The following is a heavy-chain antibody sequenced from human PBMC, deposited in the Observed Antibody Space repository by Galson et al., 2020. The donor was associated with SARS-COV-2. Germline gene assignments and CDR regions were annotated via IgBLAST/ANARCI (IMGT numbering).Heavy chain of an antibody. J-gene: IGHJ4*02. CDR2: INTNTGNP. CDR1: GYTFNHYA. V-gene: IGHV7-4-1*02. CDR3: ARGAGAWFGELLDY. D-gene: IGHD3-10*01. Sequence: ASVKVSCKASGYTFNHYALNWVRQARGQGLEWMAWINTNTGNPTYAQGFTGRFVFSLDTSIRTAYLQISSLKAEDTAVYYCARGAGAWFGELLDYWGQGTLVTVSS.